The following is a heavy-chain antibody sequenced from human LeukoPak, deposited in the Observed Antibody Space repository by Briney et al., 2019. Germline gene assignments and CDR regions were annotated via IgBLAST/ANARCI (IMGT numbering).Heavy chain of an antibody. J-gene: IGHJ6*03. D-gene: IGHD3-22*01. CDR3: ARDYGDHYYDSSGYYKYYYMDV. V-gene: IGHV1-18*01. CDR1: GYTFTSYG. Sequence: GASVKVSCKASGYTFTSYGISWVRQAPGQGLEWMGWISAYNGNTNYAQKLQGRVTMTTDTSTSTAYMGLRSLRSDDTAVYYCARDYGDHYYDSSGYYKYYYMDVWGKGTTVTVSS. CDR2: ISAYNGNT.